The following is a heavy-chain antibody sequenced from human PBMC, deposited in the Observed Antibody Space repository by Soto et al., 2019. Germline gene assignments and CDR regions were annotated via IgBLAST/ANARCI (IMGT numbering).Heavy chain of an antibody. V-gene: IGHV3-66*01. CDR2: IYADGRT. CDR1: GFTVSNNY. CDR3: SRDPSDSRTSDY. D-gene: IGHD3-22*01. Sequence: EVQLVESGGGLVQPGGSLRLSCAASGFTVSNNYFSWVRQAPGRGLEWVSVIYADGRTFYADSVKGRFTISRDNSKNTLYLEMISLRVEDTAVYYCSRDPSDSRTSDYWGQGTLVTVSS. J-gene: IGHJ4*02.